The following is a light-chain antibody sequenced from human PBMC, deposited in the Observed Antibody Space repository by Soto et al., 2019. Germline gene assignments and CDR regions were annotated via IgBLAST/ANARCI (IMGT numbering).Light chain of an antibody. CDR3: QQYINWT. CDR2: GAS. CDR1: QNIRSD. V-gene: IGKV3-15*01. J-gene: IGKJ1*01. Sequence: EIVMTQSPATRSVYPGERVTLSCRASQNIRSDLAWYQQKPGQAPRLLMYGASIRATGIPARFSGSGSGTDFTLTISSLQSEDLALYYCQQYINWTFGQGTKV.